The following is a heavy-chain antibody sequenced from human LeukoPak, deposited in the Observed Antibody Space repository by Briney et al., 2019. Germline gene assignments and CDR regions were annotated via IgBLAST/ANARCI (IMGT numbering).Heavy chain of an antibody. J-gene: IGHJ3*02. D-gene: IGHD2-21*02. Sequence: SETLSLTCTVSGDSITSNPYYWGWIRQPPGTGLEWIGSIYYSGTTYNNPSLKSRVTISVDTSKNQFSLKLRSVTAADTAVYYYARTRVTTYDAFDIWGQGTMDTVSS. V-gene: IGHV4-39*01. CDR2: IYYSGTT. CDR3: ARTRVTTYDAFDI. CDR1: GDSITSNPYY.